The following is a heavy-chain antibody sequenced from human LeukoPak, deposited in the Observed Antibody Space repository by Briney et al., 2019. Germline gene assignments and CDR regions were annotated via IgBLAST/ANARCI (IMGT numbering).Heavy chain of an antibody. CDR3: ARDHVGSGSYRHYYGMDV. Sequence: GGSLRLSCAASGFTFSSYDMHWVRQATGKGLEWVSAIGTAGDTYYPGSVKGRFTISRENAKISLYLQMNSLRAGDTAVYYCARDHVGSGSYRHYYGMDVWGQGTTVTVSS. V-gene: IGHV3-13*01. D-gene: IGHD3-10*01. CDR2: IGTAGDT. CDR1: GFTFSSYD. J-gene: IGHJ6*02.